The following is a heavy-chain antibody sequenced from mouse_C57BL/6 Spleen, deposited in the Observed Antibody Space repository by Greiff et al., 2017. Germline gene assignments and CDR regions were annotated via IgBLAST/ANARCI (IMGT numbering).Heavy chain of an antibody. CDR2: IDPSDSDT. J-gene: IGHJ4*01. V-gene: IGHV1-52*01. CDR3: ARGPAMDY. Sequence: QVQLQQPGAELVRPGSSVKLSCKASGYTFTSYWMHWVKQRPIQGLEWIGNIDPSDSDTHYNQKFKDKATLTADTSSSTAYMQLSILTSEDSAVXCCARGPAMDYWGQGTSVTVSS. CDR1: GYTFTSYW.